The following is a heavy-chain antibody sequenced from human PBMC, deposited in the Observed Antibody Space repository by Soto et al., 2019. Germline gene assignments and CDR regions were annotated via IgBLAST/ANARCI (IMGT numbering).Heavy chain of an antibody. J-gene: IGHJ4*02. D-gene: IGHD3-10*01. Sequence: SETLSLTCTVSTGSISSYFWSWIRQPPGKGLEWIGYIYYSGSTNYNPSLKSRITISIDTSKNQFSLKLSSVTAADTAVYYCVRHEGSGSYYYFDYWGPGTLVTVSS. CDR1: TGSISSYF. CDR3: VRHEGSGSYYYFDY. CDR2: IYYSGST. V-gene: IGHV4-59*08.